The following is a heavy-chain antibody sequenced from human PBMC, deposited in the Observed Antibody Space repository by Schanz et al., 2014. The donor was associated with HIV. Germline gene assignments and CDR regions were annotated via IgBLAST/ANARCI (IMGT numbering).Heavy chain of an antibody. Sequence: QVRLVASGGGVVQPGRSLRLSCAASGFTFSNYGMHWVRQAPGKGLEWVALISYDGSYKYYADSVKGRFTISRDNAKNSLYLQMNSLRFADTAVYYCVRGDTVFEYWGQGTLVTVS. V-gene: IGHV3-30*03. D-gene: IGHD5-18*01. CDR2: ISYDGSYK. CDR3: VRGDTVFEY. CDR1: GFTFSNYG. J-gene: IGHJ4*02.